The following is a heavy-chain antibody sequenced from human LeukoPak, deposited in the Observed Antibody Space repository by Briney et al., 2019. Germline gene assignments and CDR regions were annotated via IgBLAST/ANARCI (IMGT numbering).Heavy chain of an antibody. D-gene: IGHD4-11*01. CDR2: INPSGGST. V-gene: IGHV1-46*01. CDR1: GYTFTSYY. J-gene: IGHJ6*03. CDR3: ARDSDTTAHYYYYYMDV. Sequence: AASVKVSCKASGYTFTSYYMHWVRQAPGQGLEWMGIINPSGGSTSYAQKFQGRVTMTRDTSTSTVYMELSSLRSEDTAVYYCARDSDTTAHYYYYYMDVWGKGTTVTVSS.